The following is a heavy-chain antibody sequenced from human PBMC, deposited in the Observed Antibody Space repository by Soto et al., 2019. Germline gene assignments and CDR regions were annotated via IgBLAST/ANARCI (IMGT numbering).Heavy chain of an antibody. V-gene: IGHV3-7*03. J-gene: IGHJ4*02. Sequence: PGGSLRLSCLASGFTLGNYWMSWVRQAPGKGLEWVANIKEDGSQQYYVDSVKGRFTISRDNARNSLFLQMDNLRADDTAVYYCARSYSSGWEFDYLGQGTQVTGSS. CDR1: GFTLGNYW. D-gene: IGHD6-19*01. CDR3: ARSYSSGWEFDY. CDR2: IKEDGSQQ.